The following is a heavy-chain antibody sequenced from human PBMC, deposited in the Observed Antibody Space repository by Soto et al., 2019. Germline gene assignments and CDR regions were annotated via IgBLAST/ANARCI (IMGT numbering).Heavy chain of an antibody. CDR1: GFTFSTYA. CDR3: AKKSLLERRSSY. V-gene: IGHV3-23*01. Sequence: GGSLRLSCAAYGFTFSTYAMSWVRQAPGKGLEWVSAISGSGGSTYYADSVKGRFTISRDNSKNTLYLQMNSLRAEDTAVYYCAKKSLLERRSSYWGQGTLVTVSS. D-gene: IGHD1-1*01. CDR2: ISGSGGST. J-gene: IGHJ4*02.